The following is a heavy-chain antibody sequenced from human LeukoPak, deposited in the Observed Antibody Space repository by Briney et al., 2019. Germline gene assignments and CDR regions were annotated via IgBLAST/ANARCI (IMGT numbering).Heavy chain of an antibody. CDR3: ARGLSSSHEGIFDY. CDR2: NSAHNGNT. J-gene: IGHJ4*02. CDR1: GYTFSSYG. Sequence: GPSVKVSCKASGYTFSSYGISWVRQAPGQGLEWMGWNSAHNGNTNYAQKLQGRVTMTTDTSTSTAYMELRSLRSDDTAVYYCARGLSSSHEGIFDYWGQGTLVTVSS. D-gene: IGHD6-13*01. V-gene: IGHV1-18*01.